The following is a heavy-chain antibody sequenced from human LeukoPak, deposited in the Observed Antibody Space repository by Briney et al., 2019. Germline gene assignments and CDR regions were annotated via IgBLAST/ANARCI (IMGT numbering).Heavy chain of an antibody. Sequence: GGSLRLSCAAYGFTFSSYGMHWVRQAPGKGLEWVSYISSSRSTIYYADSVKGRFTISRDNAKNSLYLQMNSLRAEDTAVYYCAREYCSSTSCLYDYWGQGTLVTVPS. CDR1: GFTFSSYG. D-gene: IGHD2-2*01. CDR2: ISSSRSTI. CDR3: AREYCSSTSCLYDY. J-gene: IGHJ4*02. V-gene: IGHV3-48*01.